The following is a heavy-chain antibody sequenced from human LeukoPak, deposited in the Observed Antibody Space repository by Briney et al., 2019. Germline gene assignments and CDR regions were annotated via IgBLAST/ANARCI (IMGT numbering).Heavy chain of an antibody. CDR3: ARDLLDTASDY. D-gene: IGHD5-18*01. J-gene: IGHJ4*02. V-gene: IGHV3-7*01. CDR2: IKQDGSEK. Sequence: PGGSLRLSCAASGFTFSSYGMHWVRQAPGKGLEWVANIKQDGSEKYYVDSVKGRFTISRDNAKNSLYLQMNSLRAEDTAVYYCARDLLDTASDYWGQGTLVTVSS. CDR1: GFTFSSYG.